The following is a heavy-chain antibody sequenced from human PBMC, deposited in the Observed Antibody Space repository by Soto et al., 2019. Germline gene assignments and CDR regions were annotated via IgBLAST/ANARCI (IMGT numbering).Heavy chain of an antibody. CDR3: ARDWDWSSVQSEEAGTFDY. CDR2: ISYDGSNK. J-gene: IGHJ4*02. V-gene: IGHV3-30-3*01. Sequence: QVQLVESGGGVVQPGRSLRLSCAASGFTFSSYAMHWVRQAPGKGLEWVAVISYDGSNKYYADSVKGRFTISRDNSKNTLYLQMNSLRAEDTAVYYCARDWDWSSVQSEEAGTFDYWGQGTLVTVSS. CDR1: GFTFSSYA. D-gene: IGHD3-9*01.